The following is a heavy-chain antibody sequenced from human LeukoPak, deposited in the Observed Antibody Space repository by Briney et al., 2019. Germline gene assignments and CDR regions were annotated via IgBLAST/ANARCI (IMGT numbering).Heavy chain of an antibody. Sequence: PGGSLRLSCAASGFTFSSYAMHWVRQAPGKGLEWVAVISYDGSNKYYADSVKGRFTISRDNSKNTLYLQMNSLRAEDTAVYYCARGPSVNYYDFWSGFLYYMDVWGKGTTVTVSS. CDR2: ISYDGSNK. CDR3: ARGPSVNYYDFWSGFLYYMDV. CDR1: GFTFSSYA. V-gene: IGHV3-30*04. J-gene: IGHJ6*03. D-gene: IGHD3-3*01.